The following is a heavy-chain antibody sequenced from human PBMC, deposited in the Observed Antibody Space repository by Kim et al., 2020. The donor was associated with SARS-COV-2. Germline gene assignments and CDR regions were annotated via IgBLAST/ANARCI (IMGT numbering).Heavy chain of an antibody. CDR1: GGGFIHYA. CDR2: IIPIFNTV. CDR3: AKDDYGTSLEL. V-gene: IGHV1-69*13. D-gene: IGHD1-1*01. J-gene: IGHJ4*02. Sequence: SVKVSCKAPGGGFIHYATSWVRQAPGQGPEWMGAIIPIFNTVHYSQKFRGRLTITADESTTTVSMELSLLTSDDTAVYYCAKDDYGTSLELWGQGTLVTVSS.